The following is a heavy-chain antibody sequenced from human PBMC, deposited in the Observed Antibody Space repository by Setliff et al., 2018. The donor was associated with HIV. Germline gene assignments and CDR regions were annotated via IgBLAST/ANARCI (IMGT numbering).Heavy chain of an antibody. D-gene: IGHD2-21*01. V-gene: IGHV4-30-4*01. CDR3: TRAQIAAPRPFDY. CDR1: GASISSGDSY. J-gene: IGHJ4*02. Sequence: SETLSLTCTVSGASISSGDSYWTWIRQSPGKGLEWIGFIYYSGSTYYNPSLKSRVTISVGSSYNHFSLKLSSVTAADTALYFCTRAQIAAPRPFDYWGQGTLVTVSS. CDR2: IYYSGST.